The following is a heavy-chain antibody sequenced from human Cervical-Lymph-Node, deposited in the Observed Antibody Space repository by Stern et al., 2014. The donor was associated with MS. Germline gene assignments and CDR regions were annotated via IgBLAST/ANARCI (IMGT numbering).Heavy chain of an antibody. D-gene: IGHD1-14*01. V-gene: IGHV4-4*02. Sequence: QVQLQESGPGLVKPSGTLSLTCAVSGGSISSSNWWSWVRQSPGKGLEWIGEIYHSGGTKYSPSFESRVIISVDKSKNHFSLKLSYVTAADTAVYYCARELPDLNAFDIWGQGTMVTVSS. CDR3: ARELPDLNAFDI. CDR2: IYHSGGT. J-gene: IGHJ3*02. CDR1: GGSISSSNW.